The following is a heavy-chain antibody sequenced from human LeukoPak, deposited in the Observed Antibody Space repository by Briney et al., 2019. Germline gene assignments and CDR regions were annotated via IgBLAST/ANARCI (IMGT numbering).Heavy chain of an antibody. Sequence: PSETLSLTCAVYGGSFSGYYWSWIRQPPGKWLEWIGEINHSGSTNYNPSLKSRVTISVDTSKNQFSLKLSSVTAADTAVYYCARVPTYDSSGYYYLDAFDIWGQGTMVTVSS. CDR3: ARVPTYDSSGYYYLDAFDI. D-gene: IGHD3-22*01. J-gene: IGHJ3*02. V-gene: IGHV4-34*01. CDR2: INHSGST. CDR1: GGSFSGYY.